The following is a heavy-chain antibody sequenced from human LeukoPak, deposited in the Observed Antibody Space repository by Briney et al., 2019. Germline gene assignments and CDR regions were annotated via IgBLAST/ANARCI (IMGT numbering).Heavy chain of an antibody. J-gene: IGHJ4*02. Sequence: PGRSLRLSCAASGFTFDDYAMHWVRQAPGKGLEWVSGISWNSGSIGYADSVKGLFTISRDNAKNSLYLQMNSLRAEDTALYYCAKGPAAGSNPHYFDYWGQGTLVTVSS. CDR1: GFTFDDYA. D-gene: IGHD6-13*01. CDR3: AKGPAAGSNPHYFDY. CDR2: ISWNSGSI. V-gene: IGHV3-9*01.